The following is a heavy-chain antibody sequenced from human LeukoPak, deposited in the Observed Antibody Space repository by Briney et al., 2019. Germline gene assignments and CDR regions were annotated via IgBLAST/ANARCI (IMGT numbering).Heavy chain of an antibody. CDR3: ATVPYDSSGYYSAGYFQH. D-gene: IGHD3-22*01. J-gene: IGHJ1*01. CDR2: IKHSGST. CDR1: GGSFSDYY. V-gene: IGHV4-34*01. Sequence: PSETLSLTCAVYGGSFSDYYWTWIRQPPGKGLEWIGEIKHSGSTNYNPSLKSRVTLSVDTSKNQFSLRLNSVTAADTAVYYCATVPYDSSGYYSAGYFQHWGQGTLVTVSS.